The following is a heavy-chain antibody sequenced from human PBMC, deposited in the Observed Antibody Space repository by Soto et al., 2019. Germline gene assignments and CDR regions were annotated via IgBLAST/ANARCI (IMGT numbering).Heavy chain of an antibody. CDR3: ARRGSGRYILY. CDR2: IYYSGST. CDR1: GGSISSSSYY. D-gene: IGHD1-26*01. J-gene: IGHJ4*02. Sequence: PSETLSLTCTVSGGSISSSSYYWGWIRQPPGKGLEWIGSIYYSGSTYYNPSLKSRVTISVDTSKNQFSLKLSSVTAADTAVYYCARRGSGRYILYWGQGTLVTVSS. V-gene: IGHV4-39*01.